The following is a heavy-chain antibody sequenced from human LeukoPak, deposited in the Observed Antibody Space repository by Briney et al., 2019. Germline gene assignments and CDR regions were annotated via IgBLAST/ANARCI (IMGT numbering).Heavy chain of an antibody. D-gene: IGHD5-12*01. CDR2: IYYSGST. Sequence: SETLSLTCTVSGGSISSSSYFWGWIRQPPGKGLEWMGSIYYSGSTYYNPSLKSRVTMSVDTSKKQFSLKLSSVTAADTAVYYCARRGRVATTRFDYWGQRTLVTVSS. J-gene: IGHJ4*02. CDR3: ARRGRVATTRFDY. V-gene: IGHV4-39*01. CDR1: GGSISSSSYF.